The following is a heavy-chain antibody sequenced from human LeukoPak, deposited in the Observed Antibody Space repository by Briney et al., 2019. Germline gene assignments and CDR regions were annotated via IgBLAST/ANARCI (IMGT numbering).Heavy chain of an antibody. D-gene: IGHD2-2*01. CDR1: GFTFSDSP. CDR2: IRGKRDNYAA. J-gene: IGHJ4*02. Sequence: GRSLRLSCVASGFTFSDSPIHWVRLAPGKGLEWVAHIRGKRDNYAAAYAASVKDRFAISRDNSEDTAFLQMNSLKTDDTAVYFCARQTVSCHDYWGRGTLVTVSS. V-gene: IGHV3-73*01. CDR3: ARQTVSCHDY.